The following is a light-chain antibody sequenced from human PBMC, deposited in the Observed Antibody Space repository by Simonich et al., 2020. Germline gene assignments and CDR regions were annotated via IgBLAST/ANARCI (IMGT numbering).Light chain of an antibody. V-gene: IGLV2-14*01. CDR1: SSDVGGYNY. CDR3: SSYTSSSSVV. J-gene: IGLJ3*02. Sequence: QSALTHPASVSGSPGQSITISCTGTSSDVGGYNYVSWYQQHPGKAPKPTIDYVSKRPSGVSNRFSGSKSGNTASLTISGLQAEDEADYYCSSYTSSSSVVFGGGTKLTVL. CDR2: YVS.